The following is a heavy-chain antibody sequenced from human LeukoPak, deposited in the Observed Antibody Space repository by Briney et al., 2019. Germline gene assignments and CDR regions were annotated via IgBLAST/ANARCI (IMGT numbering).Heavy chain of an antibody. D-gene: IGHD2-8*01. Sequence: ASVKVSCKASGGTFSSYAISWVRQAPGQGLEWMGWINPNSGGTNYAQKFQGRVTMTRDTSISTAYMELSRLRSDDTAVYYCARPRYCTNGVCYVFDYWGQGTLVTVSS. CDR2: INPNSGGT. V-gene: IGHV1-2*02. J-gene: IGHJ4*02. CDR1: GGTFSSYA. CDR3: ARPRYCTNGVCYVFDY.